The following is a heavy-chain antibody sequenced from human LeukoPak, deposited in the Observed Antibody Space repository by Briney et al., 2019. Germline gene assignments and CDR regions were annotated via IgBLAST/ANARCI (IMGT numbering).Heavy chain of an antibody. D-gene: IGHD2-2*01. V-gene: IGHV1-2*04. CDR2: INLNSGGT. CDR3: AVRGVYCSSTSCSDAFDI. J-gene: IGHJ3*02. CDR1: GYTFTIYG. Sequence: ASVKVSSKASGYTFTIYGISWVRQAPGQGLEWMGCINLNSGGTNYAQKFQGWVTMTRDTSISTAYMELSRLRSDDTAVYYCAVRGVYCSSTSCSDAFDIWGQGTMVTVSS.